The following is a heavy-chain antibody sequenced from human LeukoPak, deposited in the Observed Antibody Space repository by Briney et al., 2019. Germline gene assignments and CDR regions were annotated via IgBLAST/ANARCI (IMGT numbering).Heavy chain of an antibody. D-gene: IGHD3-10*01. J-gene: IGHJ4*02. V-gene: IGHV3-7*01. CDR3: ARGRSGSGSYYNSPGY. CDR2: INEDGSEK. Sequence: GGSLRLSCEGTGFSFGIYWMSWVRQAPGKGLEWVANINEDGSEKYYVDSVKGRFTISRDNGKNALYLQMNSLRAEDTAVYYCARGRSGSGSYYNSPGYWGQGTLVTVSS. CDR1: GFSFGIYW.